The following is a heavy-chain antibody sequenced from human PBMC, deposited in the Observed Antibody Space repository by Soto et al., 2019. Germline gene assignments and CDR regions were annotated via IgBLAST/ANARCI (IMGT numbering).Heavy chain of an antibody. Sequence: GGSLRLSCAASGFTFSSYSMNWVRQAPGKGLEWVSAISSSGSSTYYADSVKGRFTISRDNSKNTLYLQMNSLRAEDTAVYYCAKSYSGWYGNYFDYWGQGTLVTVSS. J-gene: IGHJ4*02. CDR1: GFTFSSYS. CDR3: AKSYSGWYGNYFDY. CDR2: ISSSGSST. D-gene: IGHD6-19*01. V-gene: IGHV3-23*01.